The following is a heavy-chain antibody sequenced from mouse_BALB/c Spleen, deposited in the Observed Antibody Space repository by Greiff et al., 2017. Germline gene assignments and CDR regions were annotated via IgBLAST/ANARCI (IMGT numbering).Heavy chain of an antibody. Sequence: VQLQESGAELARPGASVKMSCKASGYTFTSYTMHWVKQRPGQGLEWIGYINPSSGYTNYNQKFKDKATLTADKSSSTAYMQLSSLTSEDSAVYYCAREMRIYAMDYWGQGTSVTVSS. V-gene: IGHV1-4*01. CDR1: GYTFTSYT. CDR2: INPSSGYT. CDR3: AREMRIYAMDY. J-gene: IGHJ4*01.